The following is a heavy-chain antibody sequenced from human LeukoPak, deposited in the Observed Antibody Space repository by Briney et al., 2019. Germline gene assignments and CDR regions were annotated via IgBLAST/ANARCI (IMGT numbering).Heavy chain of an antibody. J-gene: IGHJ4*02. V-gene: IGHV3-74*01. CDR3: TKAPLMSCTGAFCYPFDS. D-gene: IGHD2-8*02. Sequence: GRSLRLSCAASGFTFSNYWMHWVRQAPGKGLVWVSRIKSDGSSTTYADSVKGRFTVSRDNSRNTLYLQMNNLRIEDSAVYYCTKAPLMSCTGAFCYPFDSWGQGVLVTVSS. CDR2: IKSDGSST. CDR1: GFTFSNYW.